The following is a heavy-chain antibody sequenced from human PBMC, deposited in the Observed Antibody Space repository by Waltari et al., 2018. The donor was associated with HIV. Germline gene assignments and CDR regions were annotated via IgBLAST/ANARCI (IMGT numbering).Heavy chain of an antibody. CDR2: ISYDGSDE. V-gene: IGHV3-30*01. CDR1: GFIFSTYA. CDR3: ARAPPYSTRWFYDAFDI. D-gene: IGHD6-13*01. J-gene: IGHJ3*02. Sequence: QVQLVESGGGVVQPERSLRLPCAASGFIFSTYALHWVRQAPGAGLEWVALISYDGSDESYADSVKGRFTISRDNSKNTLYLQMNSLRAEDTAVYYCARAPPYSTRWFYDAFDIWGQGTMVTVSS.